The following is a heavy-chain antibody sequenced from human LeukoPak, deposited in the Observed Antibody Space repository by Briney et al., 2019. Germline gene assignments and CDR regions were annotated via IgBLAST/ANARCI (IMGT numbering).Heavy chain of an antibody. CDR2: IYYSGST. Sequence: PSETLSLTCTVSGGSISSYYWSWIRQPPGEGLEWIGYIYYSGSTNYNPSLKSRVTISVDTSKNQFSLKLSSVTAADTAVYYCARGIKRWLQSDAFDIWGQGTMVTVSS. D-gene: IGHD5-24*01. CDR3: ARGIKRWLQSDAFDI. J-gene: IGHJ3*02. V-gene: IGHV4-59*01. CDR1: GGSISSYY.